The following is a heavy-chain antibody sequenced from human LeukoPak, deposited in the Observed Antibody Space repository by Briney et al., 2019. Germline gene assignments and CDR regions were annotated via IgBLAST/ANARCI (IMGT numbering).Heavy chain of an antibody. Sequence: KTSETLSLTCTVSGGSISSSSYYWGWIRQPPGKGLEWIGSIYYSGSTYYNPSLKSRVTISVDTSKNQFSLKLSSVTAADTAVYYCARTDTMVRGVIKDSWGQGTLVTVSS. CDR1: GGSISSSSYY. CDR2: IYYSGST. D-gene: IGHD3-10*01. V-gene: IGHV4-39*01. CDR3: ARTDTMVRGVIKDS. J-gene: IGHJ4*02.